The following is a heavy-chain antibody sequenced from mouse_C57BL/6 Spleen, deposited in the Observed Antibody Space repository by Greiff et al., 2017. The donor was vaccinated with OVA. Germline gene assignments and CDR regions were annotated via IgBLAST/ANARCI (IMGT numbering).Heavy chain of an antibody. CDR3: ARKGNWDYLDY. D-gene: IGHD4-1*01. J-gene: IGHJ2*01. V-gene: IGHV1-82*01. CDR2: IYPGDGDT. CDR1: GYAFSSSW. Sequence: QVQLQQSGPELVKPGASVKISCKASGYAFSSSWMNWVKQRPGKGLEWIGRIYPGDGDTNYNGKFKGKATLTADKSSSTAYMQLSSLTSEDSAVYFCARKGNWDYLDYWGQGTTLTVSS.